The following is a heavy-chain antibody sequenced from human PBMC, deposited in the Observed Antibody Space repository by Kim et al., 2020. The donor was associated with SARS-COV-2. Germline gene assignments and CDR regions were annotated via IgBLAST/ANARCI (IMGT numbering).Heavy chain of an antibody. CDR3: ARPGIAAAIDY. Sequence: ASVKVSCKASGYTFTTYAMIWVRQAPGQGLEWMGWINTNTGNPTYAQGFTGRFVFSLDTSVSTAYLQISSLKAEDTAVYYCARPGIAAAIDYWDQGTLVTVSS. CDR1: GYTFTTYA. CDR2: INTNTGNP. D-gene: IGHD6-13*01. J-gene: IGHJ4*02. V-gene: IGHV7-4-1*02.